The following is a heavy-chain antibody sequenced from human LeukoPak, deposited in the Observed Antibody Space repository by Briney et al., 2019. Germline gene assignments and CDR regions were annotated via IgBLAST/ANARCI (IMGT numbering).Heavy chain of an antibody. Sequence: ASVKVSCKTSGYTFTGYYMHWVRQAPGQGLEWMGWINPNSGGTNYAQKFQGRVTITRNTSISTAYMELSSLRSEDTAVYYCASGYGRDFDYWGQGTLVTVSS. CDR2: INPNSGGT. J-gene: IGHJ4*02. V-gene: IGHV1-2*02. D-gene: IGHD3-22*01. CDR3: ASGYGRDFDY. CDR1: GYTFTGYY.